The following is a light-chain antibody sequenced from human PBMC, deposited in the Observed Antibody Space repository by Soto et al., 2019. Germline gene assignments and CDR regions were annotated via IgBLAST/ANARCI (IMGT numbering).Light chain of an antibody. CDR1: QGISNY. CDR3: KKYNVAPWT. J-gene: IGKJ1*01. V-gene: IGKV1-27*01. Sequence: DIQMTQSPSSLSASVGDRVTITCRASQGISNYLAWYQQKPGKVPKLLIYAASTLQSGVPSRFSGSGSGTDLTPTISSRQPEDVEIYYCKKYNVAPWTFGQGPKVEI. CDR2: AAS.